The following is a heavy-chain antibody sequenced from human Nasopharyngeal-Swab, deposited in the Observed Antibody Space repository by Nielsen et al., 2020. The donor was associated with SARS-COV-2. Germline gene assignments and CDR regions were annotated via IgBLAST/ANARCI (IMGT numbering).Heavy chain of an antibody. J-gene: IGHJ4*02. CDR2: ISWNSGSI. V-gene: IGHV3-9*01. Sequence: GGALRLSCAASGFTFYDYAMHWVRQAPGKGLEWVSGISWNSGSIGYADSVKGRFTISRDNAKNSLYLQMNSLRAEDTALYYCARGMTTVTLWGQGTLVTVS. D-gene: IGHD4-17*01. CDR3: ARGMTTVTL. CDR1: GFTFYDYA.